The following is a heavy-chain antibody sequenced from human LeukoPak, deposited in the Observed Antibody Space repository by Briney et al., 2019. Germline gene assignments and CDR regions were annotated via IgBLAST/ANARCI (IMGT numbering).Heavy chain of an antibody. CDR3: ARCAVAAAGDY. V-gene: IGHV3-7*01. J-gene: IGHJ4*02. Sequence: PGGFLRLSCAASGLTLSSYWMSWVRQAPGKGPEWVANIKPDGSGKYYVDSVKGRFTISRDNAENSLFLHMNSLRAEDTAVYYCARCAVAAAGDYWGRGTLVTVSS. D-gene: IGHD6-13*01. CDR1: GLTLSSYW. CDR2: IKPDGSGK.